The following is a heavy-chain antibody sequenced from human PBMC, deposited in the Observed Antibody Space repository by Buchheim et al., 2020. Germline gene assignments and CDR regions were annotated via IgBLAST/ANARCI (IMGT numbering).Heavy chain of an antibody. D-gene: IGHD3-3*01. CDR1: GFAFSSYW. CDR2: SNSAGSSI. J-gene: IGHJ6*02. V-gene: IGHV3-74*01. CDR3: ARDPEYYDFWSVNLDV. Sequence: EVQLVESGGGLVQPGGSLRLSCAASGFAFSSYWMHWVRQAPGKGLVWVSRSNSAGSSISYADSVKGRFTISRDNAKNKLYLQMNSLRAEDTAVYYCARDPEYYDFWSVNLDVWGQGTT.